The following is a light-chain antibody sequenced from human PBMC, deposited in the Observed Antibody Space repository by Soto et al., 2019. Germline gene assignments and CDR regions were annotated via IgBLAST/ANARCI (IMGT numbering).Light chain of an antibody. J-gene: IGKJ3*01. V-gene: IGKV1-33*01. CDR3: QQYDNLPLT. Sequence: DIQMTQSPSSLSASVGDRVTITCQASQDIKNYLNWYQHKPGKAPKLLIYDASNLETGVPSRFSGSGSGADFTFTVSSLQPEDVATYYCQQYDNLPLTFGPGTKVDIK. CDR2: DAS. CDR1: QDIKNY.